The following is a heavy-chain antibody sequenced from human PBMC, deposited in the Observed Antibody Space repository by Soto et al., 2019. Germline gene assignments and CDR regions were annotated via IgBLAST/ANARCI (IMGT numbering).Heavy chain of an antibody. CDR3: ARDGVEMATILLTNYYFDY. D-gene: IGHD5-12*01. V-gene: IGHV3-30-3*01. CDR1: GFTFSSYA. Sequence: QVQLVESGGGVVQPGRSLRLSCAASGFTFSSYAMHWVRQAPGKGLEWVAVISYDGSNKYYADSVKGRFTISRDNSKNTLYLQMNSLRAEDTAVYYCARDGVEMATILLTNYYFDYWGQGTLVTVSS. CDR2: ISYDGSNK. J-gene: IGHJ4*02.